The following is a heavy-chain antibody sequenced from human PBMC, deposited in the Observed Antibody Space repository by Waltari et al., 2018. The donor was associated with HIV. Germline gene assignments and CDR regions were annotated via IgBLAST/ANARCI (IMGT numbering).Heavy chain of an antibody. Sequence: EVQLLESGGHLIQPGGSLRLSCAASGIPFDGSAVNWVREAPGKRLEWVAAISGSGDMAYSADSVKGRFSISRDNSKNTLFLQTTSLRAEDTAVYYCAKDLGDYVWGMFTGAHFDSWGQGTLVTVSS. D-gene: IGHD3-16*01. CDR1: GIPFDGSA. J-gene: IGHJ4*02. CDR3: AKDLGDYVWGMFTGAHFDS. V-gene: IGHV3-23*01. CDR2: ISGSGDMA.